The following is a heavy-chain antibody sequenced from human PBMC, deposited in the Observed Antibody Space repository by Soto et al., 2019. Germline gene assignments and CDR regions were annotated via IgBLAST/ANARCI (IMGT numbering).Heavy chain of an antibody. CDR2: IYYSGST. D-gene: IGHD1-7*01. CDR1: GGSISSYY. Sequence: PSETLSLTCTVSGGSISSYYWSWIRQPPGKGLEWIGYIYYSGSTNYNPSLKSRVTISVDTSKNQFSLKLSSVTAADTAVYYSARGNLNCIDVWGQGTTVTVSS. CDR3: ARGNLNCIDV. V-gene: IGHV4-59*01. J-gene: IGHJ6*02.